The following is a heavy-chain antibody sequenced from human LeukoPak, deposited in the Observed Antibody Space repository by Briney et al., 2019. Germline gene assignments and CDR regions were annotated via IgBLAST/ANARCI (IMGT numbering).Heavy chain of an antibody. V-gene: IGHV3-15*01. Sequence: GGSLRLSCAASGFTFSNAWMSWVRQAPGKGLEWVGRIKSKTDGGTTDYAAPVKGRFTISRDDSKNTLYLQMNSLKTEDTAVYYCAKDSDLTIFGPLDYWGQGTLVTVSS. CDR2: IKSKTDGGTT. CDR3: AKDSDLTIFGPLDY. J-gene: IGHJ4*02. D-gene: IGHD3-3*01. CDR1: GFTFSNAW.